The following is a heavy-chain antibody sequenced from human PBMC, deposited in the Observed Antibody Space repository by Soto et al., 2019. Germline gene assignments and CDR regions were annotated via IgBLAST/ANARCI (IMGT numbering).Heavy chain of an antibody. CDR2: ISGSGGNA. Sequence: GGSLRLSCAASGFTFSGYAMSWVRQSPGKGLEWVSTISGSGGNAYYADSVKGRFSISRDNSKNTLRLQMNSLRADDTAVYYCAKDGASGSYPPYYYFGMDVWGQGTTVTVS. J-gene: IGHJ6*02. D-gene: IGHD1-26*01. CDR3: AKDGASGSYPPYYYFGMDV. CDR1: GFTFSGYA. V-gene: IGHV3-23*01.